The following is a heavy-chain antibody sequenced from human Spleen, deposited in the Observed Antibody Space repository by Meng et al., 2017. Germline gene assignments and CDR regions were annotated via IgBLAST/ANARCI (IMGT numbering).Heavy chain of an antibody. CDR3: ARGIAVAGTNPPFDY. V-gene: IGHV4-31*01. J-gene: IGHJ4*02. CDR1: GDSISSGGYY. D-gene: IGHD6-19*01. CDR2: IYYSGST. Sequence: QVQLQESGPGLVKPSPTLSLTCTVSGDSISSGGYYWSWIRQHPGKGLEWIGYIYYSGSTYYNPSLKSLVTMSVDTSKNQFSLNLSSVTAADTAVYYCARGIAVAGTNPPFDYWGQGTLVTVSS.